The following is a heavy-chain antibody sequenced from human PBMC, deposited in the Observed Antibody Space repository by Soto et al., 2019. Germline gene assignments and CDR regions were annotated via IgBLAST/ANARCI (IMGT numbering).Heavy chain of an antibody. J-gene: IGHJ3*02. CDR2: IYNNGNT. CDR3: ARQSYSSGWYVAAFDI. V-gene: IGHV4-39*01. D-gene: IGHD6-19*01. Sequence: SETLSLTCTVSGASVTSSSYYWGWIRQPPGKGLEWIGSIYNNGNTYYNPSLKSRVTVSVDTSKNQFSLKLSSVAAADTAVYYCARQSYSSGWYVAAFDIWGQGTMVTVSS. CDR1: GASVTSSSYY.